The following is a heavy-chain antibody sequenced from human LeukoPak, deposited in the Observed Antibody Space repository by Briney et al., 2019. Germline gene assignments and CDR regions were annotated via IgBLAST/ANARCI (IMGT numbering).Heavy chain of an antibody. D-gene: IGHD6-19*01. V-gene: IGHV4-34*01. CDR1: GGSFSGYY. J-gene: IGHJ5*02. CDR2: LNHSGST. Sequence: PSETLSLTCAVYGGSFSGYYWSWIRQPPGKGLEWIGELNHSGSTNYNPSLKSRVTISVDTSKNQFSLKLSSVTAADTAVYYCARVSAGYSSGWYPIRKLNNWFDPWGQGTLVTVSS. CDR3: ARVSAGYSSGWYPIRKLNNWFDP.